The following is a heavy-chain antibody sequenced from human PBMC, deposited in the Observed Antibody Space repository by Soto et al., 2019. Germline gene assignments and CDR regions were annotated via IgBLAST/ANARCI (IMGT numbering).Heavy chain of an antibody. CDR1: GFTVSSSS. CDR2: IYSGGDT. Sequence: EVKVVESGGGLIQPGGSLRLSCAASGFTVSSSSMTWTRQAAGKGLEWVSVIYSGGDTRYADSVRDRFTISRDGSKNTLYLQMNSLRVEDTAVYYCASRSVAGMKGAFDIWGQGILVTVSS. V-gene: IGHV3-53*01. J-gene: IGHJ3*02. D-gene: IGHD6-19*01. CDR3: ASRSVAGMKGAFDI.